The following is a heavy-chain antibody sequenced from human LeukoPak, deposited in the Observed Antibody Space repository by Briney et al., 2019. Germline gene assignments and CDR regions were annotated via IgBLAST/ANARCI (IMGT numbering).Heavy chain of an antibody. D-gene: IGHD6-13*01. V-gene: IGHV3-11*04. CDR2: VSSGSSTI. CDR3: ASQLGDASDI. Sequence: GGSLRLSCAASGFTFSDYYMSWIRQAPGKALEWVSYVSSGSSTIYYADSVKGRFTISRDNGKNSLYLQMNSLRAEDTAVYYCASQLGDASDIWGQGTMVTVSS. J-gene: IGHJ3*02. CDR1: GFTFSDYY.